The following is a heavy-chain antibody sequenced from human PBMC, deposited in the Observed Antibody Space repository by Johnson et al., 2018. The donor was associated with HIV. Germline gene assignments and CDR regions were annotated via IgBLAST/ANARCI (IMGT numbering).Heavy chain of an antibody. D-gene: IGHD6-13*01. Sequence: VQLVESGGGLVQPGRSLRLSCAASGFTFDDYAMHWVRQAPGKGLEWVSSISWDGGSTYYADSVKGRFTISRDNSKNSLYLQMNSLRAEDTAVYYCARIRAAAVLDGFDIWGQGTIVSVSS. CDR2: ISWDGGST. CDR1: GFTFDDYA. J-gene: IGHJ3*02. CDR3: ARIRAAAVLDGFDI. V-gene: IGHV3-43D*03.